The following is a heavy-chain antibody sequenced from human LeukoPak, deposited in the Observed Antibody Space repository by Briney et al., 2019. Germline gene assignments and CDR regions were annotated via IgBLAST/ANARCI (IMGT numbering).Heavy chain of an antibody. J-gene: IGHJ3*02. D-gene: IGHD3-22*01. CDR1: GGSISSYY. V-gene: IGHV4-59*01. CDR3: AGGLYYDRGLGAFDI. Sequence: SETLSLTCTVSGGSISSYYWSWIRQPPGKGLEWIGYIYYSGSTNYNPSLKSRVTISVDTSKNQFSLKLSSVTAADTAVYYCAGGLYYDRGLGAFDIWGQGTMVTVSS. CDR2: IYYSGST.